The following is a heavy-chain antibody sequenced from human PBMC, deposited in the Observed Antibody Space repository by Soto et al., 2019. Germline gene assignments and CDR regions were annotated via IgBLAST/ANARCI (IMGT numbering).Heavy chain of an antibody. D-gene: IGHD3-16*01. J-gene: IGHJ4*02. V-gene: IGHV6-1*01. Sequence: SQTLSLPCSISGVSVSGNSAAWNWIRQSPSRGLEWLGRTYYRSRWYNDYPVSAKSRITVTPHTSNNQSSLHLNSLTPRDTAVYYYVREFAYYVRRYSDLDYWGQGALVTVSS. CDR1: GVSVSGNSAA. CDR2: TYYRSRWYN. CDR3: VREFAYYVRRYSDLDY.